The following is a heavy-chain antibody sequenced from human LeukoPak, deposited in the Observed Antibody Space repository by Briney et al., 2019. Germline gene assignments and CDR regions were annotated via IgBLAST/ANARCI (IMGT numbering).Heavy chain of an antibody. D-gene: IGHD3-22*01. J-gene: IGHJ3*02. CDR3: ARRDSSGYYPVYAFDI. CDR1: GDSISSGGYY. Sequence: SETLSLTCTVSGDSISSGGYYWSWIRQHPGKGLEWIGYIYYIGSTYYNPSLKSRVTISLDTSKNQFSLKLSSVTAADTAVYYCARRDSSGYYPVYAFDIWGQGTMVTVSS. V-gene: IGHV4-31*03. CDR2: IYYIGST.